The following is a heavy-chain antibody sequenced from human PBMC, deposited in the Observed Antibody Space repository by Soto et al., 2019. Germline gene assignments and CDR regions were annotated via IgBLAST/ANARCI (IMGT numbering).Heavy chain of an antibody. D-gene: IGHD3-10*01. V-gene: IGHV4-4*07. Sequence: PSETLSLTCTFSCGSIIGYYWSWIRQPAEKGLEWIGRIYISGGTNYSPSLKSRVTMSVDTSKNQFSLRVSSVTAADTAVYYCAREIYYGVGYFDYWGQGALVTVSS. CDR3: AREIYYGVGYFDY. CDR1: CGSIIGYY. CDR2: IYISGGT. J-gene: IGHJ4*02.